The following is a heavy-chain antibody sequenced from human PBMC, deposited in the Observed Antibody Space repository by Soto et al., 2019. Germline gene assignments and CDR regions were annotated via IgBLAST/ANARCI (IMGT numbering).Heavy chain of an antibody. Sequence: PGGSLILSCAASGFTFSSYAMSWVRQAPGKGLEWVLAISGSGGSTYYADSVKGRFTISRDNSKNTLYLQMNSLRAEDTAVYYCAKDLLPTYSYDSSGPQGHAFDIWRQGTMDPVSS. D-gene: IGHD3-22*01. V-gene: IGHV3-23*01. CDR2: ISGSGGST. J-gene: IGHJ3*02. CDR1: GFTFSSYA. CDR3: AKDLLPTYSYDSSGPQGHAFDI.